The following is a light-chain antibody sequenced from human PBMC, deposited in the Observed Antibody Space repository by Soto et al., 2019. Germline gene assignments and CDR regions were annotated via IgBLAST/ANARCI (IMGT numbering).Light chain of an antibody. CDR3: LLYAASTNSEV. Sequence: QSALTQPASASGSPGQSVTISCTGTSSDVGGYNYASWYQQHQGKAPKLMIYEVSKRPSGLPDRFSGSKSGNTASLTVSGLQAEDEADYYCLLYAASTNSEVFGTATKVTVL. CDR1: SSDVGGYNY. CDR2: EVS. V-gene: IGLV2-8*01. J-gene: IGLJ1*01.